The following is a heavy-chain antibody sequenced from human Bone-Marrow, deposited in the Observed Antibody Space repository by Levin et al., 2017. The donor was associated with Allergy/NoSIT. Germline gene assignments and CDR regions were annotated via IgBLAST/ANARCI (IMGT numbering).Heavy chain of an antibody. J-gene: IGHJ4*02. Sequence: AGGSLRLSCAASGFTFSSYGMHWVRQAPGKGLEWVTIISDEGSAQYYADSVKGRFTISRDNSKNTVYLQMNSLRAEDTAVYYCAKGGSNSWYGLDYWGQGTLVTVSS. V-gene: IGHV3-30*18. CDR3: AKGGSNSWYGLDY. D-gene: IGHD6-13*01. CDR1: GFTFSSYG. CDR2: ISDEGSAQ.